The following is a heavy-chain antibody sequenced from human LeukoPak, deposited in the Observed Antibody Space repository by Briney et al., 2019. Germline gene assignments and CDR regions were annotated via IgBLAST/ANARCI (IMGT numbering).Heavy chain of an antibody. CDR3: ARAAATDAFDI. J-gene: IGHJ3*02. Sequence: SVKVSCKASGGTFNSYAINWVRQAPGQGLEWMGRIIPIFGTANYAQKFQGRVTITTNESTSTAYMELSSLRSEDTAVYYCARAAATDAFDIWGQGTMVTVSS. D-gene: IGHD2-15*01. CDR1: GGTFNSYA. V-gene: IGHV1-69*05. CDR2: IIPIFGTA.